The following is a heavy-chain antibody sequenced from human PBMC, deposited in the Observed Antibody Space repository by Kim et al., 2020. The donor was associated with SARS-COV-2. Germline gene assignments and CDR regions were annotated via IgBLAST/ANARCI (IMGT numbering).Heavy chain of an antibody. V-gene: IGHV6-1*01. CDR2: TYYRSKWYN. CDR3: SREGGSSGHYYYYGMDV. Sequence: SQTLSLTCAISGDSVSSNSAAWNWIRQSPSRGLEWLGRTYYRSKWYNDYAVSVKSRITINPDTSKNQFSLQLNSVTPEDTAVYYCSREGGSSGHYYYYGMDVWGQGTTVTVSS. J-gene: IGHJ6*02. D-gene: IGHD6-13*01. CDR1: GDSVSSNSAA.